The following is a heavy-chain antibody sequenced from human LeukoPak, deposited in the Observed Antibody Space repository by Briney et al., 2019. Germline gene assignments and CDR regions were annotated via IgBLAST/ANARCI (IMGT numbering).Heavy chain of an antibody. CDR2: ISYDGSNK. Sequence: GGSLRLSCAASGFTFSSYAMHWVRQAPGKGLEWVAVISYDGSNKYYADSVKGRFTISRDNSKSTLYLQMNSLRAEDTAVYYCARDGSDYWGQGTLVTVSS. CDR3: ARDGSDY. CDR1: GFTFSSYA. V-gene: IGHV3-30*04. D-gene: IGHD3-10*01. J-gene: IGHJ4*02.